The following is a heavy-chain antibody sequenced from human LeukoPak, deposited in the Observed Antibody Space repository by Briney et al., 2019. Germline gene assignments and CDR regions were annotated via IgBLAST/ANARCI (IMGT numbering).Heavy chain of an antibody. J-gene: IGHJ6*03. CDR1: GYTFTSYY. D-gene: IGHD3-10*01. CDR2: INPSGGST. Sequence: ASVKVSCKASGYTFTSYYMHCVRQAPGQGLEWRGIINPSGGSTSYAQKFQGRVTMTRDMSTSTAYMDLSSLRSEDTAVYYCAGHYYGSGSYYNDYYYYYMDVWGKGTTVTISS. CDR3: AGHYYGSGSYYNDYYYYYMDV. V-gene: IGHV1-46*01.